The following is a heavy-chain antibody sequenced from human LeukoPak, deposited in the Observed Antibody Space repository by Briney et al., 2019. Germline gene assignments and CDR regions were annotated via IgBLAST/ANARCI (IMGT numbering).Heavy chain of an antibody. CDR3: ARRYSSGYLDAFDI. J-gene: IGHJ3*02. Sequence: ASVKVSCKVSGYTLTELSMHWVRQAPGQGLEWMGWINPNSGGTNYAQKFQGWVTMTRDTSISTAYMELSRLRSDDTAVYYCARRYSSGYLDAFDIWGQGTMVTVSS. CDR1: GYTLTELS. CDR2: INPNSGGT. V-gene: IGHV1-2*04. D-gene: IGHD3-22*01.